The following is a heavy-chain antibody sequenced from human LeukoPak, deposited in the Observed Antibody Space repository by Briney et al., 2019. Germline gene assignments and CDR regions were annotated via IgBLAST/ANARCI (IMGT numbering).Heavy chain of an antibody. J-gene: IGHJ4*02. CDR2: ISHSGST. Sequence: SETLSLTCAVYGGSFSGYYWSWIRQPPGKGLEWIGEISHSGSTNYNPSLKSRATISVDTSKNQFPLSLSSVTAADTAVYYCARGDDYGGNSGGSFDYWGQGTLVTVSS. D-gene: IGHD4-23*01. CDR1: GGSFSGYY. V-gene: IGHV4-34*01. CDR3: ARGDDYGGNSGGSFDY.